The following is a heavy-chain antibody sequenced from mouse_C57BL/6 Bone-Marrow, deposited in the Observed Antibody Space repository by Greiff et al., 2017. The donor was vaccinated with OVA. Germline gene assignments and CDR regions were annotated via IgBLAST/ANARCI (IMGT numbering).Heavy chain of an antibody. CDR1: GSPFPCSF. CDR3: ASYYYGSDAMDY. V-gene: IGHV1-9*01. D-gene: IGHD1-1*01. Sequence: SCAALITPVASVPLSFHATGSPFPCSFLSLVKQRPGHGLSWIGEILPGSCRTNYNEKFKGKATFTADTSSNTAYMQLSSLTTEDSAIYYCASYYYGSDAMDYWGQGTSVTVSS. J-gene: IGHJ4*01. CDR2: ILPGSCRT.